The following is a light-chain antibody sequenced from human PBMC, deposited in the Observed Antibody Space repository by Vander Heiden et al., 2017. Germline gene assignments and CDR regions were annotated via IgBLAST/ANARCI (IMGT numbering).Light chain of an antibody. V-gene: IGKV3-15*01. Sequence: EIVMTHTPATLSVSPGEKATLSCRASPSVSSNLAWYQQKPGQAPRLLIYGASTRATGIPARFSGSGSGTEFTLTISSLQSEDFAVYYCQQYNNWPRTFGQGTKVEIK. J-gene: IGKJ1*01. CDR1: PSVSSN. CDR3: QQYNNWPRT. CDR2: GAS.